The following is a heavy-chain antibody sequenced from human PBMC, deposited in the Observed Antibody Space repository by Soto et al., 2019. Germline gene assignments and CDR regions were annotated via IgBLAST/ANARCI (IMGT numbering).Heavy chain of an antibody. CDR3: AREVRGVAFCDF. J-gene: IGHJ4*02. V-gene: IGHV1-3*01. Sequence: QVLLVQSGAEVKKPGASVTVSCKASGYTFTDYTMHWVRQAPGQSLEWMGWMYAGNGNTKYSEKFQGRVTSTRDPSASTAYMELSSLTSEDTAVYYCAREVRGVAFCDFWGQGTLVTVSS. CDR2: MYAGNGNT. D-gene: IGHD3-10*01. CDR1: GYTFTDYT.